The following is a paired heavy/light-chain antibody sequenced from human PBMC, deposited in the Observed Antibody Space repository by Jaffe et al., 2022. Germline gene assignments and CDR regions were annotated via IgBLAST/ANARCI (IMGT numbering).Light chain of an antibody. J-gene: IGLJ1*01. CDR1: SSDVGIYNS. CDR2: EVS. CDR3: CSYAGSSTYV. Sequence: QSALTQPASVSGSPGQSITISCTGTSSDVGIYNSVSWYQQHPGKAPKLMIYEVSKRPSGLADRFSGSKSGNTASLTVSGLQAEDEADYYCCSYAGSSTYVFGTGTKVTVL. V-gene: IGLV2-23*02.
Heavy chain of an antibody. V-gene: IGHV1-46*01. Sequence: QVQLVQSGAEVKEPGASVKVSCKASGYTFTTYYIHWVRQAPGQGLEYMGIILPSGGHTVYAQKFQGRVTMTRDTSTSTVYMELSSLRSEDTAVYYCAREYDKTYYFDFWGQGTLVTVSS. D-gene: IGHD2-8*01. J-gene: IGHJ4*02. CDR2: ILPSGGHT. CDR1: GYTFTTYY. CDR3: AREYDKTYYFDF.